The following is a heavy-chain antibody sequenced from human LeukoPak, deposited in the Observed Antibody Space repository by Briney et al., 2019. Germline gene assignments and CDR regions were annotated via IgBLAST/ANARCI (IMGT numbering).Heavy chain of an antibody. V-gene: IGHV3-30*18. CDR2: ISYDGSNK. CDR3: AKDEAVAAIGY. CDR1: IFTFNSYG. J-gene: IGHJ4*02. Sequence: GGSLRLSCAASIFTFNSYGMHWVRQAPGKGLEWVAVISYDGSNKYYADSVKGRFTISRDNSKNTLYLQMNSLRAEDTAVYYCAKDEAVAAIGYWGQGTLVTVSS. D-gene: IGHD6-19*01.